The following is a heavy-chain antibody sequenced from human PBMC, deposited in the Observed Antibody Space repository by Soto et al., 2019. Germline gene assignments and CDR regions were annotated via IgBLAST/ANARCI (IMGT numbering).Heavy chain of an antibody. Sequence: SGPTLVNPTQTLTLTCTVSGFSLSGSGMRVTCILQPPGKALEWLARIDWEDTKLYSTSLKTRLTISKDTSKNQVVLTMTNVDPADTGTYYCARACYGMDVWGQGTTVTVS. CDR2: IDWEDTK. CDR1: GFSLSGSGMR. J-gene: IGHJ6*02. V-gene: IGHV2-70*04. CDR3: ARACYGMDV.